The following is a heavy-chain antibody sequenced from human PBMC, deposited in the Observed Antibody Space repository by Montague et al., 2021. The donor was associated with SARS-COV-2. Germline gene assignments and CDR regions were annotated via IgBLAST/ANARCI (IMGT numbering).Heavy chain of an antibody. D-gene: IGHD3-3*01. J-gene: IGHJ6*02. V-gene: IGHV3-21*01. CDR2: ISSSSSYM. Sequence: SLRLSCAASGFTFSSYSMNWVRQAPGKGLEWVSSISSSSSYMYYADSVKGRFTISRDNAKNSLYLQVNSLRAEDTAVYYCARGYDFWSGGYYYYYGMDVWGQGTTVTVSS. CDR3: ARGYDFWSGGYYYYYGMDV. CDR1: GFTFSSYS.